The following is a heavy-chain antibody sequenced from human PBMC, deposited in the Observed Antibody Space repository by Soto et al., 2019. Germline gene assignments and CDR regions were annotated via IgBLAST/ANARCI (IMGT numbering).Heavy chain of an antibody. V-gene: IGHV3-23*01. D-gene: IGHD6-6*01. CDR2: ISGSGGST. CDR3: AKLYSSSPPGPFDY. CDR1: SYA. Sequence: SYAMSWVRQAPGKGLEWVSAISGSGGSTYYADSVKGRFTISRDNSKNTLYLQMNSLRAEDTAVYYCAKLYSSSPPGPFDYWGQGTLVTVSS. J-gene: IGHJ4*02.